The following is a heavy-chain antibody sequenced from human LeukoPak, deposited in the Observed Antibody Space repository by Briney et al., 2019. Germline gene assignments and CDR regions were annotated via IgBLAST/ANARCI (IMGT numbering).Heavy chain of an antibody. J-gene: IGHJ4*02. CDR3: AKDGSYCSSTSCSINGLDY. CDR1: GFTFSSYG. V-gene: IGHV3-30*02. Sequence: GGSLRLSCAASGFTFSSYGMHWVRQAPGKGLEWVAFIRYDGSNKYYADSVKGRFTISRDNSKNTLYLQMNSLSAEDTAVYYCAKDGSYCSSTSCSINGLDYWGQGTLVTVSS. CDR2: IRYDGSNK. D-gene: IGHD2-2*01.